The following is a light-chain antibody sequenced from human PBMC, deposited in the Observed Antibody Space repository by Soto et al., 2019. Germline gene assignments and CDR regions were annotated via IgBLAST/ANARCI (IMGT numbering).Light chain of an antibody. CDR3: GTWDISLSGGV. CDR2: ENN. CDR1: SSNIGNNY. J-gene: IGLJ3*02. V-gene: IGLV1-51*02. Sequence: QSVLTQPPSVSAAPGQTVTISCSGSSSNIGNNYVSWYQQFPGTAPKLLIYENNKRPSGIPDRFSGSKSGTSATLGITGLQTGDEADYYCGTWDISLSGGVFGGGTQLTVL.